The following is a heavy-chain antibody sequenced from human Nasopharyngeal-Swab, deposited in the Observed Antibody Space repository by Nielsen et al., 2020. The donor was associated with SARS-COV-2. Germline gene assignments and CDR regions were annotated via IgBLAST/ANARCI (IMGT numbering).Heavy chain of an antibody. CDR1: GYTFNNYY. J-gene: IGHJ6*02. CDR3: ARRGRCSGSSCDMDV. V-gene: IGHV1-46*02. Sequence: ASVKVSCTASGYTFNNYYIHWVRQAPGQGLEWTGMINPGSGGTTYAQKFQGRVTMTRDTSTSTVFMDLSSLRSEDTAVYYCARRGRCSGSSCDMDVWGQGTTVTVSS. CDR2: INPGSGGT. D-gene: IGHD2-2*01.